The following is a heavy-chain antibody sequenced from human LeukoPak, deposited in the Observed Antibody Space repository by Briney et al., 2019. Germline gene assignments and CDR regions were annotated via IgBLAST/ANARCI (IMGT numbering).Heavy chain of an antibody. CDR3: SRVELEWFYMDV. Sequence: ASVKVSCKASGGTFSSYAISWVRQAPGQGLEWMGGIIPTFGTANYAQKFQGRVTITADESTSTAYLELSSLRSEDTAVYYCSRVELEWFYMDVWGKGTTVTVSS. J-gene: IGHJ6*03. V-gene: IGHV1-69*13. CDR1: GGTFSSYA. D-gene: IGHD3-3*01. CDR2: IIPTFGTA.